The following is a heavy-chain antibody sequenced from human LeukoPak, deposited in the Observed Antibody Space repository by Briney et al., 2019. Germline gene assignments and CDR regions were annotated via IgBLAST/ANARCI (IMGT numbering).Heavy chain of an antibody. CDR2: INHSGST. Sequence: PSETLSLTCAVYGGSFSGYYWSWIRQPPGKGLEWIGEINHSGSTNYNPSLKSRVTISVDTSKNQFSLKLSSVTAADTAVYYCARHRTTVVDIDYWGQGTLVTVSS. CDR3: ARHRTTVVDIDY. J-gene: IGHJ4*02. CDR1: GGSFSGYY. V-gene: IGHV4-34*01. D-gene: IGHD4-23*01.